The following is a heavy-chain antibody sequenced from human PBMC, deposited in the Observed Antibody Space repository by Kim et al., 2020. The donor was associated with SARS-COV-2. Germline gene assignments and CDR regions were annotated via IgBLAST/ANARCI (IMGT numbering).Heavy chain of an antibody. V-gene: IGHV3-21*01. CDR3: ARGLVGTTDY. D-gene: IGHD1-1*01. J-gene: IGHJ4*02. CDR2: ISSSSSYI. CDR1: GFTFSSYS. Sequence: GGSLTLSCAASGFTFSSYSMNWVRQAPGKGLEWVSSISSSSSYIYYADSVKGRFTISRDNAKNSLYLQMNSLRAEDTAVYYCARGLVGTTDYWGQGTLVTVSS.